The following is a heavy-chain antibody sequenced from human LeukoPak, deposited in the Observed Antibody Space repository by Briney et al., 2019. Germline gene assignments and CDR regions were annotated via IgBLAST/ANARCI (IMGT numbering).Heavy chain of an antibody. D-gene: IGHD1-26*01. V-gene: IGHV3-7*01. Sequence: GGSLRLSCAASGFTFSSYWMSWVRQAPGKGLEWVANIKQDGSEKYYVDSVKGRFTISRDNAKNSLYLQMNSLRAEDTAVYYCARDTRLKGSYWYFDLWGRGTLVTVSS. CDR1: GFTFSSYW. CDR3: ARDTRLKGSYWYFDL. CDR2: IKQDGSEK. J-gene: IGHJ2*01.